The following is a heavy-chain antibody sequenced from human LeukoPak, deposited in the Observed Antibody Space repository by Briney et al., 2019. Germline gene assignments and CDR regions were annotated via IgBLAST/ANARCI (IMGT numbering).Heavy chain of an antibody. V-gene: IGHV1-46*02. Sequence: ASVTVSCKASGYTFNNHYMYWVRQVPGQGLEWMGVINPSGGSTSYAQKFQGRVTMTRDTSTRTVYMEVNSLRSEDTAVYYCARQGTYSSAIGMGYWGQGTLVTVSS. J-gene: IGHJ4*02. D-gene: IGHD6-19*01. CDR1: GYTFNNHY. CDR2: INPSGGST. CDR3: ARQGTYSSAIGMGY.